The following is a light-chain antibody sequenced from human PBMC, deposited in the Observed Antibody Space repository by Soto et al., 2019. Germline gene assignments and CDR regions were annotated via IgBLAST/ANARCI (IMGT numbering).Light chain of an antibody. V-gene: IGKV1-6*01. CDR3: QKYNSAPPII. CDR2: AAS. Sequence: AIQMTQSPSSLSASVGDRVTITCRASQGIRNDLGWYQQKPGKAPKLLIYAASSLQSGVPSRFSGSGSGTDFTLTISSLQPEDVATYYCQKYNSAPPIIFGPGTKVDIK. CDR1: QGIRND. J-gene: IGKJ3*01.